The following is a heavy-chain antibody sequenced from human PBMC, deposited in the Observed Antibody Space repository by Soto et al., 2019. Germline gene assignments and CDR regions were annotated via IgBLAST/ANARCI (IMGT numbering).Heavy chain of an antibody. Sequence: ASVKVSCKASGGTFSSYAISWVRQAPGQGLEWMGGIIPIFGTANYAQKFQGRVTITADESTSTAYMELSSLRSEDTAVYYCARGMYGSGPNKYYYGMDVWGQGTTVTVSS. D-gene: IGHD3-10*01. V-gene: IGHV1-69*13. CDR2: IIPIFGTA. CDR1: GGTFSSYA. CDR3: ARGMYGSGPNKYYYGMDV. J-gene: IGHJ6*02.